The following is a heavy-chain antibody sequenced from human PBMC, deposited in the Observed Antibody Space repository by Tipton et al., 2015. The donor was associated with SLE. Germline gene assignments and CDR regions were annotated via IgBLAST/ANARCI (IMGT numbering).Heavy chain of an antibody. Sequence: QSGAEVKKPGASVKVSCKASGYTFTSYDINWVRQATGQGLEWMGWMNPNSGNTGYAQKFQGRVTMTRNTSISTAYMELSSLRSDDTAVYYCARVDYGATGYGMDVWGQGTTVTVSS. CDR1: GYTFTSYD. D-gene: IGHD4-17*01. CDR2: MNPNSGNT. CDR3: ARVDYGATGYGMDV. J-gene: IGHJ6*02. V-gene: IGHV1-8*01.